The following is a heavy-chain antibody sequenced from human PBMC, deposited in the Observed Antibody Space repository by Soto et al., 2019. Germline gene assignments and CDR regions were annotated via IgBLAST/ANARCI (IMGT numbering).Heavy chain of an antibody. CDR3: ASGIASFAAFDV. V-gene: IGHV3-23*01. CDR1: GFTFSSYA. D-gene: IGHD6-13*01. Sequence: GGSLRLSCAASGFTFSSYAMSWVRQAPGKGLEWVSAISGSGGSTYYADSVKGRFTISRDNSKNTLYLQMNSLRAEDAAVFYCASGIASFAAFDVWGQGTMVTVSS. CDR2: ISGSGGST. J-gene: IGHJ3*01.